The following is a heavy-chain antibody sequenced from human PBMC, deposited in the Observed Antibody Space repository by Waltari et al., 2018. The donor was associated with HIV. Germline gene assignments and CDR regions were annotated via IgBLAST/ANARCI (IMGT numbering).Heavy chain of an antibody. J-gene: IGHJ4*02. D-gene: IGHD2-15*01. CDR1: GYTFTSYY. CDR3: ARTVCNGGNCYSDY. CDR2: MNPTGGSA. V-gene: IGHV1-46*01. Sequence: QVHLVQSGAEVRKPGASVKVSCKASGYTFTSYYMSWVRQAPGPGVEWMGIMNPTGGSATSARKFQGRVTMTRDTSTSTVFMEVNSLRSEDTAVFYCARTVCNGGNCYSDYWGQGTLVTVSS.